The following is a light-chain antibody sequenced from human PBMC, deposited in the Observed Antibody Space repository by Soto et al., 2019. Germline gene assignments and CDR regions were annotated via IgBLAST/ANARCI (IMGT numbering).Light chain of an antibody. CDR2: EVT. CDR1: SGDVGGHDF. Sequence: QSALTQPPSASGSPGQSVTISCTGTSGDVGGHDFVSWYQHHPGKAPKLIIYEVTKWPSGVPDRFSGSKSGSTASLTVSGLQAEDEADYHCSSYAASNNFEVVFGGGTKVTVL. V-gene: IGLV2-8*01. CDR3: SSYAASNNFEVV. J-gene: IGLJ2*01.